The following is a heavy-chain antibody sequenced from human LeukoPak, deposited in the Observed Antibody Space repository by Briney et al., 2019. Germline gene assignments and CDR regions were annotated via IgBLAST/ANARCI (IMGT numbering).Heavy chain of an antibody. V-gene: IGHV4-59*01. CDR2: IYYSGST. D-gene: IGHD3-10*01. Sequence: SETLSLTCIVSGGSISSYYWSWIRQPPGKGLEWIGYIYYSGSTNYNPSLKSRVTISVDTSKNQFSLKLSSVTAADTAVYYCARVSPITMVRGPQTGDWFDPWGQGTLVTVSS. CDR3: ARVSPITMVRGPQTGDWFDP. J-gene: IGHJ5*02. CDR1: GGSISSYY.